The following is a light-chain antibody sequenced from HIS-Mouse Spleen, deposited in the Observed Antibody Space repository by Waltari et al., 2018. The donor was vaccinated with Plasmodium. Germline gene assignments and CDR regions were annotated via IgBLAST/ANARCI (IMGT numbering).Light chain of an antibody. CDR3: QQYNNWSFT. V-gene: IGKV3-15*01. Sequence: EIVMTQSTATLSVSPGERATLSCRASQSVSSNLAWYQQKPGQAPRLLIYGASTRANGIPARFSGSGSGTEFTLTSRSLQSEDFAVYYCQQYNNWSFTFGPGTKVDIK. J-gene: IGKJ3*01. CDR2: GAS. CDR1: QSVSSN.